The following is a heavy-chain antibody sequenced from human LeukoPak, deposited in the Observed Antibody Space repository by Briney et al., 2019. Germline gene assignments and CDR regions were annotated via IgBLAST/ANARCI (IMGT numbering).Heavy chain of an antibody. J-gene: IGHJ6*02. CDR2: ISWNSGSI. CDR1: GFTFDVYA. Sequence: PGRSLRLSCAASGFTFDVYAMHWVRQAPGKGLEWVSGISWNSGSIGYADSVKGRFTISRDNAKNSLYLQMNSLRAEDTALYYCAKVGSKGDYGMDVWGQGTTVTVSS. CDR3: AKVGSKGDYGMDV. V-gene: IGHV3-9*01. D-gene: IGHD3-16*01.